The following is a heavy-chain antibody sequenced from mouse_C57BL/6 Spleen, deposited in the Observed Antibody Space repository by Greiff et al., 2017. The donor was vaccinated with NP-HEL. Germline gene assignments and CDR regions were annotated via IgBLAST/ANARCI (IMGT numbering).Heavy chain of an antibody. CDR1: GYSFTGYF. CDR3: ARSCYGCYAMDY. Sequence: EVQLQQSGPELVKPGDSVKISCKASGYSFTGYFMNWVMQSHGKSLEWIGRINPYNGDTFYNQKFKGKATLTVDKSSSTAHMELRSLTSEDSAVYYCARSCYGCYAMDYWGQGTSVTVSS. J-gene: IGHJ4*01. V-gene: IGHV1-20*01. CDR2: INPYNGDT. D-gene: IGHD2-2*01.